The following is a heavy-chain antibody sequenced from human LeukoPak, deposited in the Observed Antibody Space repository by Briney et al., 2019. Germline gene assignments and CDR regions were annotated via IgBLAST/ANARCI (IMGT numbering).Heavy chain of an antibody. D-gene: IGHD6-19*01. V-gene: IGHV3-30*03. CDR3: ARDPYSSGGFDY. CDR2: ISYDGGNK. Sequence: GGSLRLSCTASGFTFSGYSMNWVRQAPGKGLEWVAVISYDGGNKYYADSVKGRFTISRDNSKNTLYLQMNSLRAEDTAVYYCARDPYSSGGFDYWGQGTLVTVSS. CDR1: GFTFSGYS. J-gene: IGHJ4*02.